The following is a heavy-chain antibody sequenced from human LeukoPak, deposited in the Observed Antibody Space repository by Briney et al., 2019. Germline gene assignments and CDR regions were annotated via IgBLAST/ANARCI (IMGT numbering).Heavy chain of an antibody. CDR1: GFTFSLSA. Sequence: PGGSLGLSCAASGFTFSLSAMTWVRQPPGKGLEWVATVSNSGAATYYADSVKGRFSISRDNSKNTVSLEMSNLRTDDTAIYYCAKEAFRPALLDFWGQGSLVTVSS. J-gene: IGHJ4*02. D-gene: IGHD2-21*01. CDR2: VSNSGAAT. CDR3: AKEAFRPALLDF. V-gene: IGHV3-23*01.